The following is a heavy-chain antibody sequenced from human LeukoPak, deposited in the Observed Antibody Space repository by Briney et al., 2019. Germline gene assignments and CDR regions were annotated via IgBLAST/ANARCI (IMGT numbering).Heavy chain of an antibody. Sequence: SVKVSCKASGGTFSSYAISWVRQAPGQGLEWMGRIIPILGIANYAQKFQGRVTITADKSTSTAYMELSSLRSEDTAVYYCAREAYCSSTSCPLGNWFDPWGQGTLVTVSS. J-gene: IGHJ5*02. CDR2: IIPILGIA. D-gene: IGHD2-2*01. CDR1: GGTFSSYA. V-gene: IGHV1-69*04. CDR3: AREAYCSSTSCPLGNWFDP.